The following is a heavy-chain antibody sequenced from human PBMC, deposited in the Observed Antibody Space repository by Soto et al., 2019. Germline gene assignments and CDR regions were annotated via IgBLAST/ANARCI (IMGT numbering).Heavy chain of an antibody. D-gene: IGHD6-19*01. Sequence: QVQLVQSGAEVKKPGASVKVSCKASGYTFTNYDINWVRQAPGQGLEWMGWMDPNSGNTDYAQKFQGRVTITTNTSISTAYLELSSLSSEDTAVYYCARGRGWRDYWGQGTLVTVSS. CDR2: MDPNSGNT. CDR1: GYTFTNYD. CDR3: ARGRGWRDY. V-gene: IGHV1-8*01. J-gene: IGHJ4*02.